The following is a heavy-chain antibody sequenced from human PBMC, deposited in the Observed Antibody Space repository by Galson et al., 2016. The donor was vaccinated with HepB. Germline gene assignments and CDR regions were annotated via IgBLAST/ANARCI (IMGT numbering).Heavy chain of an antibody. D-gene: IGHD3-22*01. CDR3: TTDDYYDRSGYHAAFDI. Sequence: RLSCAASGFTFSKTWMNWVRQAPGKGLEWVGRIKSKTDGGTTDYGAPVKGRFIISRDDSKNTLYLQMNSLKTEDTAVYYCTTDDYYDRSGYHAAFDIWGQGTMVTVSS. J-gene: IGHJ3*02. CDR1: GFTFSKTW. CDR2: IKSKTDGGTT. V-gene: IGHV3-15*07.